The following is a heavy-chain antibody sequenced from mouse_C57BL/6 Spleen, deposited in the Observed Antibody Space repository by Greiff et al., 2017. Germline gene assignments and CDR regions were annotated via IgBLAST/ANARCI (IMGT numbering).Heavy chain of an antibody. CDR1: GYAFSSSW. V-gene: IGHV1-82*01. CDR2: IYPGDGDT. CDR3: ARERGYYCDY. Sequence: VQLQQSGPELVKPGASVKIFCKASGYAFSSSWMNWVKQRPGKGLEWIGRIYPGDGDTNYNGKFKGKATLTADKSSSTAYMQLSSLTSEDSAVYFCARERGYYCDYWGQGTTLTVSS. J-gene: IGHJ2*01.